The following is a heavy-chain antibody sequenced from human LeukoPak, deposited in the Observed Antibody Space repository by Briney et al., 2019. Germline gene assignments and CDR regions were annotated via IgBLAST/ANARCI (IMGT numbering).Heavy chain of an antibody. CDR2: INTNSGGT. J-gene: IGHJ4*02. CDR3: ARDFGIFGSSSWTGPDY. CDR1: GYTFTGYY. V-gene: IGHV1-2*02. D-gene: IGHD6-13*01. Sequence: ASVKVSCKASGYTFTGYYMHWVRQAPGQGPEWMGWINTNSGGTNYAQKFQGRVTMTRDTSISTVYMEVNSLISDDTAVYYCARDFGIFGSSSWTGPDYWGQGTLVTVSS.